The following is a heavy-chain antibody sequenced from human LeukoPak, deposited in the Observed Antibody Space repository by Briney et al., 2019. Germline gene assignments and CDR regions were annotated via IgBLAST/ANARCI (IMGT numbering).Heavy chain of an antibody. J-gene: IGHJ4*02. V-gene: IGHV4-34*01. CDR1: GGSFSGYY. Sequence: MPSETLSLTCAVYGGSFSGYYWSWIRQPPGKGLEWIGEINHSGSTNYNPSLKSRVTISVDTSKNQFSLKLSSVTAADTAVYYCARINRRWIQLWLPAAARTYYFDYWGQGTLVTVSS. CDR3: ARINRRWIQLWLPAAARTYYFDY. CDR2: INHSGST. D-gene: IGHD5-18*01.